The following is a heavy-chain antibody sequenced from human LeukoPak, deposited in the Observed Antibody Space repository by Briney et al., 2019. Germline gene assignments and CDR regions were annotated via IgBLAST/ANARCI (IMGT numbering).Heavy chain of an antibody. CDR2: ISWNSGSI. Sequence: PGGSLRLSCAASGFTFDDYAMHWVRQAPGKGLEWVSGISWNSGSIGYADSVKGRFTISRDNAKNSLYLQMNSLRAEDTALYYCAKDIGLRLGKLSLSYWGQGTLVTVSS. J-gene: IGHJ4*02. V-gene: IGHV3-9*01. CDR3: AKDIGLRLGKLSLSY. CDR1: GFTFDDYA. D-gene: IGHD3-16*02.